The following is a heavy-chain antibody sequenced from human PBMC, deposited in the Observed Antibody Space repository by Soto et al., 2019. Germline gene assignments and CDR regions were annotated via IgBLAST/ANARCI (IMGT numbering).Heavy chain of an antibody. J-gene: IGHJ4*02. D-gene: IGHD3-3*01. Sequence: SETLSLTCAVYGGSFSGYYWSWIRQPPGKGLEWIGEINHSGSTNYNPSLKSRVTISVDTSKNQFSLKLSSVTAADTAVYYCARGVRLITIFGVIIAYYDFWGQGTLVTVSS. CDR3: ARGVRLITIFGVIIAYYDF. V-gene: IGHV4-34*01. CDR1: GGSFSGYY. CDR2: INHSGST.